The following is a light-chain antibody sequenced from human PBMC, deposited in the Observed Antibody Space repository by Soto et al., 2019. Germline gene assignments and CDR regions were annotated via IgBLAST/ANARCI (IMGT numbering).Light chain of an antibody. Sequence: ETVLTQSPGTLSLSPGERATLSCSADQSISSSYLAWYQQKPGQAPRLLIYGASSRAAGIPDRFSGSGSDRDFTLTISRVEPEDFAIYYCHQYSDSPPWTFGQGTKVDIK. CDR2: GAS. V-gene: IGKV3-20*01. CDR1: QSISSSY. J-gene: IGKJ1*01. CDR3: HQYSDSPPWT.